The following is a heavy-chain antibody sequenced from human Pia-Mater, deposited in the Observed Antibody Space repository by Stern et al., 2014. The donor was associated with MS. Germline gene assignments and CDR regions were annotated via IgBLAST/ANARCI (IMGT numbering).Heavy chain of an antibody. D-gene: IGHD3-3*01. CDR3: ARGPKFGAFDV. Sequence: QVQLVESGAEVKRPGASVKVSCKPSGYTFTGSFMYWVRQAPGQGLEWMGRINPKGGATDYAEKFEGRVTLTRATAITTAYMEVIRLTADDTAVYYCARGPKFGAFDVWGQGTVITVS. CDR2: INPKGGAT. V-gene: IGHV1-2*02. CDR1: GYTFTGSF. J-gene: IGHJ3*01.